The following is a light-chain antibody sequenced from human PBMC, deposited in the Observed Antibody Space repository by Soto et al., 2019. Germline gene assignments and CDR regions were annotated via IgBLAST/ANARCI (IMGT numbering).Light chain of an antibody. J-gene: IGKJ1*01. CDR3: EQYNNWPPWT. V-gene: IGKV3-15*01. Sequence: IVMTQSPATLSVSPGERATLSCRASQSLSSNLAWYQQKPGQTPRLLIYGASTRATGIPARFSGSGSGTEFTLTISSLQSEDFAIYYCEQYNNWPPWTFGQGTKVEIK. CDR1: QSLSSN. CDR2: GAS.